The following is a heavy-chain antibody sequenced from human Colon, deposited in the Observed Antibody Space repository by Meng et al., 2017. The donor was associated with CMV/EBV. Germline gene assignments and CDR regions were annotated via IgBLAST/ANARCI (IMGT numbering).Heavy chain of an antibody. Sequence: SLRLSCAGSGFNFSTYTMNWVRQAPGKGLEWVSCISRSGGSIYYTDSVKGRFIISRDNAKNSLYLQMNSLRVEDTAVYYCARDDYSYYYGMDVWGQGTTVTVSS. D-gene: IGHD4-11*01. CDR3: ARDDYSYYYGMDV. CDR2: ISRSGGSI. J-gene: IGHJ6*02. CDR1: GFNFSTYT. V-gene: IGHV3-21*01.